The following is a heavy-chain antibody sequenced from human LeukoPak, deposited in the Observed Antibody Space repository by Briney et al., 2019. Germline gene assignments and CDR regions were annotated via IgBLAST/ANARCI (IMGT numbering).Heavy chain of an antibody. J-gene: IGHJ4*02. Sequence: ASVKVSCKASGGTFSSYTISWVRQAPGQGLGWMGGITPIFGRANYAQKFQGRVTITAVESKSTAYMELRSLRSEDTAVYYCARGWLAETTVVTPYNYWGQGTLVTVSS. CDR1: GGTFSSYT. V-gene: IGHV1-69*13. D-gene: IGHD4-23*01. CDR3: ARGWLAETTVVTPYNY. CDR2: ITPIFGRA.